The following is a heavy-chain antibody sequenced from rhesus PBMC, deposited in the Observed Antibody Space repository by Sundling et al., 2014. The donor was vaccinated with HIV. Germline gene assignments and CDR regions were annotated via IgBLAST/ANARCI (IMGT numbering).Heavy chain of an antibody. V-gene: IGHV4-93*01. J-gene: IGHJ4*01. CDR1: GGSISTSNW. Sequence: QVQLQESGPAVVKPSETLSLSCAVSGGSISTSNWWAWIRQSPGTGLEWIGGVYGSGGSTEYNPSLKSRVAISKDTSKNQFSLKLTSVTAADTAVYYCARGKGQLVRFDFWGQGVLVTVSS. D-gene: IGHD1-1*01. CDR3: ARGKGQLVRFDF. CDR2: VYGSGGST.